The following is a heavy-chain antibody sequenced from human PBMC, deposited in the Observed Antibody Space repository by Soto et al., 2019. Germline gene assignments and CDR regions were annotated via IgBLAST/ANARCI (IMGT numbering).Heavy chain of an antibody. D-gene: IGHD6-13*01. V-gene: IGHV1-69*13. CDR3: AGRQTLVQYPYYFDY. Sequence: SVKVSCKASGGTFSSYATSWVRQAPGQGLEWMGGIIPIFGTANYAQKFQGRVTITADESTSTAYLELSSLRSEDTAVYYCAGRQTLVQYPYYFDYWGQGTLVTVSS. CDR1: GGTFSSYA. J-gene: IGHJ4*02. CDR2: IIPIFGTA.